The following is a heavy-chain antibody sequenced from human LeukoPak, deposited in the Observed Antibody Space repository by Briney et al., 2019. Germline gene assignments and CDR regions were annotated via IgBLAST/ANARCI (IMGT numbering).Heavy chain of an antibody. CDR2: ISSSSSTI. CDR1: GFTFSSYS. D-gene: IGHD2-2*01. Sequence: GGSLRLSCAASGFTFSSYSMNWVRQAPGKGLEWVSYISSSSSTIYYADSVKGRFTISRDNAKNSLYLQMNSLRAEDTAAYYCARKPRYCSSTSCLDAFDIWGQGTMVTVSS. J-gene: IGHJ3*02. V-gene: IGHV3-48*04. CDR3: ARKPRYCSSTSCLDAFDI.